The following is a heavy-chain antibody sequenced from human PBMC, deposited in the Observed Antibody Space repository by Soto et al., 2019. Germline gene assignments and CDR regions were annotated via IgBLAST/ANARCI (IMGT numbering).Heavy chain of an antibody. CDR1: GGSFSDYY. CDR2: IPSRGRP. J-gene: IGHJ5*02. Sequence: SETLSLTCAVYGGSFSDYYWSWVRQPPGKGLEWIGYIPSRGRPFYNPSLTSRGTISADTSKNQPSLQLTSVTAADTAVYYCARDTYSGYDFGLWGQGTRVTVSS. CDR3: ARDTYSGYDFGL. V-gene: IGHV4-34*01. D-gene: IGHD5-12*01.